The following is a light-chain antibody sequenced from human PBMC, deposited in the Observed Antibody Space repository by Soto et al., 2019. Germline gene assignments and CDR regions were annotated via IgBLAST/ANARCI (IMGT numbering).Light chain of an antibody. J-gene: IGLJ1*01. CDR3: SSYTSFSTYV. Sequence: QSALTQPASVSGSPGQSITISCTGTSSDVGGYNYVSWYQQHPGKAPKLMIYEVSKRPSGVSNRFSGSKSDNTASLTISGLQAEDEADYYCSSYTSFSTYVFGTGTKLTVL. CDR2: EVS. CDR1: SSDVGGYNY. V-gene: IGLV2-14*01.